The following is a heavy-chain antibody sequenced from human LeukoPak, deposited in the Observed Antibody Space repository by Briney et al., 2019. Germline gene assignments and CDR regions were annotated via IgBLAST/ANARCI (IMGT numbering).Heavy chain of an antibody. D-gene: IGHD1-26*01. CDR1: GFSFTTYW. CDR2: VKEDGSEK. Sequence: GGSLRLSCAVSGFSFTTYWMTWVRQAPRKGLEWVASVKEDGSEKYLVDSVKGRFSISRDNAKNSLFLQLNSLSAEDTAVYYCARGYSYLDYWGQGTLVTVSS. V-gene: IGHV3-7*05. J-gene: IGHJ4*02. CDR3: ARGYSYLDY.